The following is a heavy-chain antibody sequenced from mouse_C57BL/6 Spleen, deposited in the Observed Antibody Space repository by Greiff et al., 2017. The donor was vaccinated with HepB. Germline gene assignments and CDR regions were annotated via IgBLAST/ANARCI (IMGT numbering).Heavy chain of an antibody. CDR2: IDPEDGDT. CDR3: TFYYYGSSYWFAY. J-gene: IGHJ3*01. V-gene: IGHV14-1*01. D-gene: IGHD1-1*01. CDR1: GFNIKDYY. Sequence: EVQLQQSGAELVRPGASVKLSCTASGFNIKDYYMHWVKQRPEQGLEWIGRIDPEDGDTEYAPKFQGKATMTADTSSNTAYLQLSSLKSEDTAVYYCTFYYYGSSYWFAYWGQGTLVTVSA.